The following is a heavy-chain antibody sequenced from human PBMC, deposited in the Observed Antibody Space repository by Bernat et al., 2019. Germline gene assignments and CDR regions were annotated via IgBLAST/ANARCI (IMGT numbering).Heavy chain of an antibody. CDR1: GFTFSSYG. Sequence: QVQLVESGGGVVQPGRSLRLSCAASGFTFSSYGMHWARQALGKGLEWLAAISYVGSNKYYADSVKGRFTIPRDNSKNTLYLQMNSLGEEDTAVYYCAKWGRTYYYDSSGYSRFDYWGQGTLVTVSS. CDR3: AKWGRTYYYDSSGYSRFDY. CDR2: ISYVGSNK. V-gene: IGHV3-30*18. J-gene: IGHJ4*02. D-gene: IGHD3-22*01.